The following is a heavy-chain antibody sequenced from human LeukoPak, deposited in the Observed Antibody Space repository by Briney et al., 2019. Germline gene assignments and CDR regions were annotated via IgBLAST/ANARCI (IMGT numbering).Heavy chain of an antibody. CDR2: ISSSSYI. CDR3: ARGAYCGGDCYPHFDY. D-gene: IGHD2-21*02. V-gene: IGHV3-21*01. Sequence: GGSLRLSCAASGFTFSSYSMNWVRQAPGKGLEWVSSISSSSYIYYAYSVKGRFTISRDNAKNSLYLQMNSLRAEDTAVYYCARGAYCGGDCYPHFDYWGQGTLVTVSS. CDR1: GFTFSSYS. J-gene: IGHJ4*02.